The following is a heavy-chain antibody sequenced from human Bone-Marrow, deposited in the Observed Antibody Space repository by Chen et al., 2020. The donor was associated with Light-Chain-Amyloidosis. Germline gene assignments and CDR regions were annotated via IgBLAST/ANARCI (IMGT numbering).Heavy chain of an antibody. CDR1: GFTFSNFG. J-gene: IGHJ5*02. CDR3: AKDALLSVSYRETT. V-gene: IGHV3-30*02. D-gene: IGHD3-16*01. CDR2: VQSDGGDK. Sequence: QVQLVESGGGVVQPGGSLRLSCAASGFTFSNFGIHWVRQAPGKGLEWVAFVQSDGGDKFYLDSVKGRFTISRDNSKNTLYLQMNSLRAEDSAVYYCAKDALLSVSYRETTWGQGTLVTVST.